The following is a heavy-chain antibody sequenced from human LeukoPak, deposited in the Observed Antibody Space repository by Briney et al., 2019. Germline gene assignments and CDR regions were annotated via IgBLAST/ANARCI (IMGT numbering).Heavy chain of an antibody. V-gene: IGHV3-23*01. Sequence: GGSLRLSCAASGFTFSSYGMSWVRQAPGKGLEWVSATSGSGGSTYYADSVKGRFTISRDNSKNTLYLQMNSLRAEDTAVYYCAKYLQLGRYYYYYYYMDVWGKGTTVTISS. CDR3: AKYLQLGRYYYYYYYMDV. CDR1: GFTFSSYG. J-gene: IGHJ6*03. CDR2: TSGSGGST. D-gene: IGHD6-13*01.